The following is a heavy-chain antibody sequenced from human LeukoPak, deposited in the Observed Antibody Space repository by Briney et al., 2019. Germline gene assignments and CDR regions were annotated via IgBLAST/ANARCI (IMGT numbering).Heavy chain of an antibody. CDR2: ISSNGGST. D-gene: IGHD3-10*01. J-gene: IGHJ4*02. CDR1: GFTFSNYA. Sequence: GGSLRLSCAASGFTFSNYAIHWVRQAPGKGLEYVSAISSNGGSTYYANSVKGRFTISRDNSKNTLYLQMGSLRAEDMAVYYCARAYYYGSRSYYKLDYWGQGTLVTVSS. CDR3: ARAYYYGSRSYYKLDY. V-gene: IGHV3-64*01.